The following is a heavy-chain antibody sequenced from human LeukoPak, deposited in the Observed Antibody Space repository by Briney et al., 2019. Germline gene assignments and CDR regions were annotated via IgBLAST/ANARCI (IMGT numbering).Heavy chain of an antibody. CDR3: AKDAAGPEY. Sequence: SETLSLTCTVSGGSISSYYWNWIRQPPGKGLEWIGYIYYSGSTNYNPSLKSRVTISVDTSKNQFSLKLSSVTAEDTAVYYCAKDAAGPEYWGQGTLVTVSS. CDR2: IYYSGST. J-gene: IGHJ4*02. D-gene: IGHD6-13*01. V-gene: IGHV4-59*12. CDR1: GGSISSYY.